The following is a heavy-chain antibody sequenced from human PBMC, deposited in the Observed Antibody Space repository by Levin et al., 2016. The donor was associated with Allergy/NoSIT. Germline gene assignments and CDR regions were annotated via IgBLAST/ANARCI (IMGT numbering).Heavy chain of an antibody. V-gene: IGHV3-30*04. D-gene: IGHD6-13*01. CDR2: ISYDGSNK. CDR1: GFTFSSYA. Sequence: GGSLRLSCAASGFTFSSYAMHWVRQAPGKGLEWVAVISYDGSNKYYADSVKGRFTISRDNSKNTLYLQMNSLRAEDTAVYYCAKERPASRQQLVALFDYWGQGTLVTVSS. J-gene: IGHJ4*02. CDR3: AKERPASRQQLVALFDY.